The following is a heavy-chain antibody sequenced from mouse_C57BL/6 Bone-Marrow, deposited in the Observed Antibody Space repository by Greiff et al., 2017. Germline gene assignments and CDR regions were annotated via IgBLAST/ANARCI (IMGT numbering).Heavy chain of an antibody. CDR1: GYTFTSYW. CDR3: AREEAYYNKYLDY. CDR2: IDPSSGGT. D-gene: IGHD2-5*01. V-gene: IGHV1-62-3*01. Sequence: QVQLLQSGAELVKPGASVKLSCKASGYTFTSYWMHWVKQRPGRGLEWIGRIDPSSGGTKYNEKFKGKATLTVDKPSSTAYMQLSSLTSEDSAIYYCAREEAYYNKYLDYWGQGTTLTVSS. J-gene: IGHJ2*01.